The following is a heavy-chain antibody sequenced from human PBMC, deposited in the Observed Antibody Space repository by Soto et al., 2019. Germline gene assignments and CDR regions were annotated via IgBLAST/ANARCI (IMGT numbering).Heavy chain of an antibody. V-gene: IGHV1-24*01. J-gene: IGHJ4*02. CDR1: GYTLTELS. Sequence: ASLKVSCKVSGYTLTELSMHWVRQAPGKGLEWMGGFDPEDGETIYAQKFQGRVTMTEDTSTDTAYMELSSLRSEDTAVYYCATDSLLGYSSGWPKYDYWGQGTLVTVSS. CDR2: FDPEDGET. D-gene: IGHD6-19*01. CDR3: ATDSLLGYSSGWPKYDY.